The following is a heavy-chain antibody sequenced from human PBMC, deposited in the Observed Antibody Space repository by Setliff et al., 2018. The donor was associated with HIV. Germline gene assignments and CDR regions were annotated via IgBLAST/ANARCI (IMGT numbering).Heavy chain of an antibody. CDR2: IKQDERQR. CDR3: ARVTSGTTEGDY. D-gene: IGHD1-1*01. V-gene: IGHV3-7*01. CDR1: GFNCSHHD. J-gene: IGHJ4*02. Sequence: GGSLRLSFAASGFNCSHHDMSWVRQAPGKGREWVANIKQDERQRFYVDSVKGRFTVSRENSKNSLLLQMTSLRAEDTAVYYCARVTSGTTEGDYWGQGTLVTVSS.